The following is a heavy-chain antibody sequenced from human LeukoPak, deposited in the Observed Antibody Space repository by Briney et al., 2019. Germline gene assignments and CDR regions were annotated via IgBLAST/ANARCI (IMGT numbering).Heavy chain of an antibody. D-gene: IGHD3-22*01. CDR3: ARRYYYDSSGYYSGRSHFDY. Sequence: ASVKVSCKASGYTFASYGISWVRQAPGQGLEWMGWISAYNGNTNYAQKLQGRVTMTTDTSTSTAYMELRSLRSDDTAVYYCARRYYYDSSGYYSGRSHFDYWGQGTLVTVSS. J-gene: IGHJ4*02. V-gene: IGHV1-18*01. CDR1: GYTFASYG. CDR2: ISAYNGNT.